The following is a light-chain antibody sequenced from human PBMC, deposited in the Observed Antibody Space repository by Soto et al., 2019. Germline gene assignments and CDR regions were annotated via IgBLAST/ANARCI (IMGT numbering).Light chain of an antibody. Sequence: IQMTQFPSTLSASVGDRVTITCRASQNIDTWLAWYQQKPGKAPKFLIYAASTLQSGVPSRFSGSGSGTDFTLTISSLQPEDFATYFCQQSYSTPITLGQGTRLEIK. CDR3: QQSYSTPIT. V-gene: IGKV1-39*01. CDR1: QNIDTW. CDR2: AAS. J-gene: IGKJ5*01.